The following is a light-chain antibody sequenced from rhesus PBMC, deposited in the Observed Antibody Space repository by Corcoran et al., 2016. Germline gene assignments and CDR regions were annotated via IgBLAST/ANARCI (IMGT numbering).Light chain of an antibody. J-gene: IGLJ6*01. CDR1: SSDIGGYNY. CDR2: EVS. Sequence: QAALTQPRSVSGSPGQSVTISCTGTSSDIGGYNYVSWYQQHPGTAPKLMIYEVSKRPSGVSDRFSGSKSGNTASLTISGLQAEDEAYYYCCSYAGSYTVDVFGSGTKLTVL. V-gene: IGLV2-32*01. CDR3: CSYAGSYTVDV.